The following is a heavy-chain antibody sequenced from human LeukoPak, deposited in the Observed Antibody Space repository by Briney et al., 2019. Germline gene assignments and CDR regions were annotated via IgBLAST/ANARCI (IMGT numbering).Heavy chain of an antibody. CDR2: ISGDGSST. V-gene: IGHV3-74*01. CDR1: GFTFSTYW. J-gene: IGHJ3*02. CDR3: AKKWELLVDAAFDI. Sequence: PGGSLRLSCAASGFTFSTYWMHWVRHAPGKGLVWVSRISGDGSSTLYADSVKGRFTISRDNAKNTLYLQMNSLRAEDTAVYYCAKKWELLVDAAFDIWGQGTMVTVSS. D-gene: IGHD1-26*01.